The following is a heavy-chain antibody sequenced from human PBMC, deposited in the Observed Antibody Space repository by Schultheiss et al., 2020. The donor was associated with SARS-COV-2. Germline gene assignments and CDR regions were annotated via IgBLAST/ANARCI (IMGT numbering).Heavy chain of an antibody. CDR1: GYTFTSYD. CDR3: ARHGGLGSGYYSRGYYYYGMDV. CDR2: MNPNSGNT. J-gene: IGHJ6*02. Sequence: ASVKVSCKASGYTFTSYDINWVRQATGQGLEWMGWMNPNSGNTGYAQKFQGRVTMTRNTSISTAYMELSSLRSEDTAVYYCARHGGLGSGYYSRGYYYYGMDVWGQGTTVTVSS. V-gene: IGHV1-8*02. D-gene: IGHD3-22*01.